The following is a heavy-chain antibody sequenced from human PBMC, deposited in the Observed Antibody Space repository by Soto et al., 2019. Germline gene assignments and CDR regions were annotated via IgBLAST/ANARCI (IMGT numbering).Heavy chain of an antibody. D-gene: IGHD2-2*01. J-gene: IGHJ6*03. V-gene: IGHV1-69*02. CDR3: ARAGDIVVVPASLDYYYMDV. CDR1: VGTFSSYT. Sequence: QVQLVQSGAEVKKPGSSVKVSCKASVGTFSSYTISWVRQAPGQGLEWMGRIIPILGIANYAQKFQGRVTITADKSTSTAYMELSSLRSEDTAVYYCARAGDIVVVPASLDYYYMDVWGKGTTVTVSS. CDR2: IIPILGIA.